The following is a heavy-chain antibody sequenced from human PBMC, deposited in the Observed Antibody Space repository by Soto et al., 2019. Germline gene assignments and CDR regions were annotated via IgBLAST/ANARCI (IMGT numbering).Heavy chain of an antibody. Sequence: SGGSLRLSCTASGFSFRSYAMHWVRQSPGKGLEWVAVILYDGSNKHFADSVKGRFTVSRDNSNDTFYLQMDSLRAEDTAVYCCARELILGSLSVYYYHGMDVWGQGTTVTVSS. CDR2: ILYDGSNK. CDR3: ARELILGSLSVYYYHGMDV. CDR1: GFSFRSYA. V-gene: IGHV3-33*01. D-gene: IGHD3-9*01. J-gene: IGHJ6*02.